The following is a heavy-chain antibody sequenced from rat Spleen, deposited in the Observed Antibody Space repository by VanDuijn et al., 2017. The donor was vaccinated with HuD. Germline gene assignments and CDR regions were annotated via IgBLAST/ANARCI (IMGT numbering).Heavy chain of an antibody. D-gene: IGHD1-2*01. CDR2: ISPSGGTP. V-gene: IGHV5-19*01. Sequence: EVQLVESGGGLVQPGRSLKLSCAASGFTFSNYGMHWIRQAPSKGLEWVASISPSGGTPYYRDSVKGRFTIPRDNSKNTLYLQMDSLRSEDTATYYCARGLYSSYIYGVMDAWGQGASVTVSS. CDR1: GFTFSNYG. CDR3: ARGLYSSYIYGVMDA. J-gene: IGHJ4*01.